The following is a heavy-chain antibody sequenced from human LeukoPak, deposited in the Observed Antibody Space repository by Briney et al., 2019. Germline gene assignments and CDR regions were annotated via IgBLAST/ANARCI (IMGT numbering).Heavy chain of an antibody. CDR3: ARDQDIAAAGTGY. Sequence: SGTLSLTCAVSGGSISSSNWWSWVRQPPGKGLEWIGEIYHSGSTNYNPSHKSRVTISVDKSKNQFSLKLSTVTAADTAVYYCARDQDIAAAGTGYWGQGTLVTVSS. CDR1: GGSISSSNW. CDR2: IYHSGST. J-gene: IGHJ4*02. D-gene: IGHD6-13*01. V-gene: IGHV4-4*02.